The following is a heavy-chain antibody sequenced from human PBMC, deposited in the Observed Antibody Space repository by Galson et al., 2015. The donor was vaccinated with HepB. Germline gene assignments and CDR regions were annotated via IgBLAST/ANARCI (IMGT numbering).Heavy chain of an antibody. V-gene: IGHV1-2*06. D-gene: IGHD6-13*01. J-gene: IGHJ5*02. CDR3: ARDGAAAGNWLDP. CDR1: GYTFSGYF. Sequence: SVKVSCKAFGYTFSGYFMHWVRQAPGRGLEWMGRINPNTGGTNYAQRFQGRVTMTRDTSISTAYMELSRLRSDDTAVYYCARDGAAAGNWLDPWGQGTLVTVSS. CDR2: INPNTGGT.